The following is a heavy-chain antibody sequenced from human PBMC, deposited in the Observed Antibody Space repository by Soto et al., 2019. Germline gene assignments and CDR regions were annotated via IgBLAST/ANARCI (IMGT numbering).Heavy chain of an antibody. D-gene: IGHD1-26*01. Sequence: ASVKVSCKASGYTFTSYDINWVRQATGQGLEWMGWINPNSGGTKYVQNFQGWVTMTRDTSISTAYMELSRLRSDDTAVYYCARVGTSGNYYDAFDIWGQGTMVTVSS. CDR3: ARVGTSGNYYDAFDI. V-gene: IGHV1-2*04. CDR1: GYTFTSYD. CDR2: INPNSGGT. J-gene: IGHJ3*02.